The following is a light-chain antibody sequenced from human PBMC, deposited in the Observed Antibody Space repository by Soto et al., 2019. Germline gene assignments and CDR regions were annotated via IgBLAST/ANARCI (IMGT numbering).Light chain of an antibody. J-gene: IGLJ1*01. Sequence: SALTQPASVSGSPGQSITISCTGTSSDVGGYNYVSWYQQHPGKAPKLMIYEVSNRPSGVSNRFSGSKSGNTASLTISGRQAEDEADYFCNSYGSTSTRYVFGTGTKLTVL. CDR3: NSYGSTSTRYV. V-gene: IGLV2-14*01. CDR2: EVS. CDR1: SSDVGGYNY.